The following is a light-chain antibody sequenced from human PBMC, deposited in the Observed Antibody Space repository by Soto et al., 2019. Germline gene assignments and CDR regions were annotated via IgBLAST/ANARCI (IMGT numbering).Light chain of an antibody. J-gene: IGLJ1*01. CDR1: SSDVGSYNL. V-gene: IGLV2-23*01. Sequence: QSALTQPASVSGSPGQSITISCTGTSSDVGSYNLVSWYQRHPGKAPKLMIYEGSKRPSGVSNRFSGSKSGNTASLTISGPQAEDEADYYCCSYAGSYVFGTGTKVTVL. CDR3: CSYAGSYV. CDR2: EGS.